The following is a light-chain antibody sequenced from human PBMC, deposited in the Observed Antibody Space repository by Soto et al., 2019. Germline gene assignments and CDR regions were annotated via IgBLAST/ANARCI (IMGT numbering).Light chain of an antibody. CDR1: QNISLW. CDR2: DAS. CDR3: QQYDSSSPT. J-gene: IGKJ2*01. V-gene: IGKV1-5*01. Sequence: DIQMTQSPSTLSASVGDGVTITCRASQNISLWLAWYQQRPGIAPKFLIYDASSLETGVPSRFSGSGSGTEFTLTIRSLQPDDFATYYCQQYDSSSPTFGQGTKLEIK.